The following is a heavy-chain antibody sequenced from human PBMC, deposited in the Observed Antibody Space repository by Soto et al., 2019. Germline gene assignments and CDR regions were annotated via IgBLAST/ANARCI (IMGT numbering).Heavy chain of an antibody. V-gene: IGHV1-69*13. CDR2: IIPIFGTA. J-gene: IGHJ6*02. D-gene: IGHD3-10*01. CDR1: GGTFSSYA. Sequence: SVKVSCKASGGTFSSYAISWVRQAPGQGLEWMGGIIPIFGTANYAQKFQGRVTITADESTSTAYMELSSLRSEDTAVYYRARAMVRGVHYYYYGMDVWGQGTTVTVSS. CDR3: ARAMVRGVHYYYYGMDV.